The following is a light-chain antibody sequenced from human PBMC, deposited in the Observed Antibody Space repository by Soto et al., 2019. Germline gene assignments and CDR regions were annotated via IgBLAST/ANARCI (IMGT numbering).Light chain of an antibody. J-gene: IGKJ1*01. CDR2: GAS. CDR3: QQYSSSPRT. CDR1: QSISSNY. V-gene: IGKV3-20*01. Sequence: NVFTQSPGTLSFSPGEGATLSCRASQSISSNYLAWYHQKPGQAPRLLIYGASSRATDIPDRFRGSGSGRDFVLNISRLEPEDSGMYYCQQYSSSPRTLGQGTKVDIK.